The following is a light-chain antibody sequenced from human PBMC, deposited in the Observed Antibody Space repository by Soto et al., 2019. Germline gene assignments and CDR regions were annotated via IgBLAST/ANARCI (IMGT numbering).Light chain of an antibody. CDR2: EGF. CDR3: SSYAGSTTYV. J-gene: IGLJ1*01. Sequence: QSVLTQPASVSGSPGQSITLSCTGTSNDVGTHNLVSWYQQHPGKAPKLIIFEGFKRPSGVSNRFSGSKSGNTASLTISGLQAEDEADYYCSSYAGSTTYVFGTGTKVTVL. CDR1: SNDVGTHNL. V-gene: IGLV2-23*01.